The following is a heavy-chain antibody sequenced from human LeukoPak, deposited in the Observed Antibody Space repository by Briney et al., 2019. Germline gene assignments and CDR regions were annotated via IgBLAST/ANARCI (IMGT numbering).Heavy chain of an antibody. CDR1: GFTFSSYS. CDR2: ISSSSSYI. J-gene: IGHJ6*02. Sequence: GGSLRLSCTASGFTFSSYSMNWVRQAPGKGLEWVSSISSSSSYIYYADSVKGRFTISRDNAKNSPYLQMNSLRAEDTAVYYCARDSSLYSSSWYDYYYGMDVWGQGTTVTVSS. CDR3: ARDSSLYSSSWYDYYYGMDV. D-gene: IGHD6-13*01. V-gene: IGHV3-21*01.